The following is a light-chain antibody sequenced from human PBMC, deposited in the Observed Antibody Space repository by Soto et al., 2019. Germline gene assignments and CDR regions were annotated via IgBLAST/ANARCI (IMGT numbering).Light chain of an antibody. CDR3: HQYNNWRPLT. V-gene: IGKV3-15*01. J-gene: IGKJ4*01. CDR2: GAS. CDR1: QSVSSN. Sequence: EIVMTQSPATLSVSPGERATLSCRASQSVSSNLAWYQQKPGQAPGLLIYGASTRATGIPARFSGSGSGTAFTLTIISLQSEDVAVYYYHQYNNWRPLTFGGGTKVEIK.